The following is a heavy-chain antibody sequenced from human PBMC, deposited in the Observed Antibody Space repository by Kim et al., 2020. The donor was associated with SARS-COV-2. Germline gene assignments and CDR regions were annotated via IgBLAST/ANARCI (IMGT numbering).Heavy chain of an antibody. Sequence: ASVKVSCKASGSTFTSYPMHWVRQAPGQSLEWMAWINGGNGDTRSSQTFQDRLTITRDTSASTVYMELNSLRSEDTAVYYRVSQTGGYCDYTTCYPMDYWGQGTLVTVSS. CDR1: GSTFTSYP. V-gene: IGHV1-3*01. CDR3: VSQTGGYCDYTTCYPMDY. D-gene: IGHD2-2*01. CDR2: INGGNGDT. J-gene: IGHJ4*02.